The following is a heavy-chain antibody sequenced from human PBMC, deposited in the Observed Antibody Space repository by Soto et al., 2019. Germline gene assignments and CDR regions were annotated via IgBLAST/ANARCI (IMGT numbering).Heavy chain of an antibody. D-gene: IGHD4-17*01. J-gene: IGHJ4*02. V-gene: IGHV3-74*01. CDR3: ATVFDV. CDR1: GFTFRSHR. Sequence: EVQLVESGGGLVQPGESLRVSCAASGFTFRSHRIHWVRQAPGKWLEWVSRIDTDGGGTSYADSVKGRFTISTDNAENKVYLQMNGLRVEDTAVYYCATVFDVWGKGTLVTVSS. CDR2: IDTDGGGT.